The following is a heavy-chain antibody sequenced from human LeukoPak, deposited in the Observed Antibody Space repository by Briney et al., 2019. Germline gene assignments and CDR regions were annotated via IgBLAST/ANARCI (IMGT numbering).Heavy chain of an antibody. CDR1: GFTFSSYA. D-gene: IGHD6-13*01. V-gene: IGHV3-30*04. Sequence: GGSLRLSCAASGFTFSSYAMHWVRQAPGKGLEGVAVISYDGSNKYYADSVKGRFTISRDNSKNTLYLQMNSLRAEDTAVYYCARDSAPSSSLDYWGQGTLVTVSS. J-gene: IGHJ4*02. CDR2: ISYDGSNK. CDR3: ARDSAPSSSLDY.